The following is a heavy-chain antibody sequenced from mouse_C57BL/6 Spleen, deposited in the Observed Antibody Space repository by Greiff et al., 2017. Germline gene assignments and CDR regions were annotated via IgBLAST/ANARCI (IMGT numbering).Heavy chain of an antibody. D-gene: IGHD1-1*01. Sequence: EVMLVESGPELVKPGASVKISCKASGYSFTGYYMHWVKQSHGNILDWIGYIYPYNGVSSYNQKFKGKATLTVDKSSSTAYMELRSLTSEDSAVYYCARWGGSGSFDYWGQGTTLTVSS. CDR1: GYSFTGYY. V-gene: IGHV1-31*01. CDR3: ARWGGSGSFDY. CDR2: IYPYNGVS. J-gene: IGHJ2*01.